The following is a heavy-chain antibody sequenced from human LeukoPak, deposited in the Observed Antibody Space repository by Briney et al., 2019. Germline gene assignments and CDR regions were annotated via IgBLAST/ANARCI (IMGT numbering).Heavy chain of an antibody. CDR3: ARADVLLWFGELLSNGMDV. V-gene: IGHV1-18*01. CDR1: GYTFTSYG. D-gene: IGHD3-10*01. Sequence: GASVKVSCKASGYTFTSYGISWVRQAPGQGREWMGWISAYNGNTNYAQKLQGRVTMTTDTSTSTAYMELRSLRSDDTAVYYCARADVLLWFGELLSNGMDVWGQGTTVTVSS. J-gene: IGHJ6*02. CDR2: ISAYNGNT.